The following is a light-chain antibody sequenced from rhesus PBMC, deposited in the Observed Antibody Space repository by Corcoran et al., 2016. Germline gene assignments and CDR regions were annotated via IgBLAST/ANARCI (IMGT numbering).Light chain of an antibody. CDR3: LQYSSSPYS. J-gene: IGKJ2*01. CDR1: QGISSW. Sequence: DIQMTQSPSSLSASVGDKVTITCRASQGISSWLAWYQQNPGKAPKLLIYKASSLQSGGPSRFSGSGSGTDCNLTISSRQPEDFATYYCLQYSSSPYSFGQGTKVEIK. CDR2: KAS. V-gene: IGKV1-22*01.